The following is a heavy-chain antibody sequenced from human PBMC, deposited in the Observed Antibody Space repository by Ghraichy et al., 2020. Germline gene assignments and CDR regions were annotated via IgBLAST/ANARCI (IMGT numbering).Heavy chain of an antibody. D-gene: IGHD4-17*01. CDR3: ARGGHDYADY. J-gene: IGHJ4*02. CDR2: LNPSGGNT. Sequence: ASVKVSCKASGYTFTSYYMHWVRQAPGQGLEWMAILNPSGGNTTYAQKFQGRVTMTRDTSTSTVYMELSSLRSEDTAVYYCARGGHDYADYWGQGTLVTVSS. V-gene: IGHV1-46*01. CDR1: GYTFTSYY.